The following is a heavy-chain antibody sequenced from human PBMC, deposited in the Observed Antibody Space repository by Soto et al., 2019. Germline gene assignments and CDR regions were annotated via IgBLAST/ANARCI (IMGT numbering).Heavy chain of an antibody. CDR2: MNPNTGNT. Sequence: QVQLVQSGAEVKKPGASVKVSCKASGYTFPNDDINWVRQATGQGLEWMGWMNPNTGNTGYSQKFPGRVAISSNTSISRAYMELSGLRSEDTAVYYCARALRYCSSPSCLYYFDYWGQGTLVTVS. CDR3: ARALRYCSSPSCLYYFDY. J-gene: IGHJ4*02. D-gene: IGHD2-2*01. CDR1: GYTFPNDD. V-gene: IGHV1-8*01.